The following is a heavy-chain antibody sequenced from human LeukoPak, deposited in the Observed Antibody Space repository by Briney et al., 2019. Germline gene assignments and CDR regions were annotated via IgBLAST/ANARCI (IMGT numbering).Heavy chain of an antibody. Sequence: PGGSLRLSCAASGFTFTYFGMHWVRQAPGKGLEWVAFIRFDGGDEYYAGSVKGRFTISRDNSNNILYLQMSSLRSEDTAVYYCARGANWATFYYMDIWGKGTTVIISS. CDR1: GFTFTYFG. CDR2: IRFDGGDE. CDR3: ARGANWATFYYMDI. V-gene: IGHV3-30*02. J-gene: IGHJ6*03. D-gene: IGHD7-27*01.